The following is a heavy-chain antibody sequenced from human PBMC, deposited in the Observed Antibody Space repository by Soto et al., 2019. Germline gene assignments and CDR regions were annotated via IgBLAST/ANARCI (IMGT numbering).Heavy chain of an antibody. CDR2: INASGGST. CDR3: ARTTGRHLDF. CDR1: GYTFTSYS. Sequence: GASVKVSCKASGYTFTSYSISWVRQAPGQGLEWMGIINASGGSTSYAQKFQGRVTMTSDTSASTVFIEVSSLRSEDAAVYYCARTTGRHLDFWGQGILVTVSS. V-gene: IGHV1-46*01. J-gene: IGHJ4*02. D-gene: IGHD4-4*01.